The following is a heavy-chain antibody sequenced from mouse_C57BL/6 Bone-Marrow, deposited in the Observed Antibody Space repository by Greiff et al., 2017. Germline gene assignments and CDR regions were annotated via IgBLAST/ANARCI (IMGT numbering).Heavy chain of an antibody. D-gene: IGHD2-4*01. Sequence: ESGPGLVKPSQSLSLTCSVTGYSITSGYYWNWIRQFPGNKLEWMGYISYDGSNNYNPSLKNRISITRDTSKNQFFLKLNSVTTEDTATYYCASLYYDYDGGGYDFDYGGQGTTLTVSS. J-gene: IGHJ2*01. V-gene: IGHV3-6*01. CDR1: GYSITSGYY. CDR3: ASLYYDYDGGGYDFDY. CDR2: ISYDGSN.